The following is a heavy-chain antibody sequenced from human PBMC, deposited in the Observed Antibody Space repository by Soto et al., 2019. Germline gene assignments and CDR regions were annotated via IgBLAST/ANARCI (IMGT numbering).Heavy chain of an antibody. D-gene: IGHD3-22*01. V-gene: IGHV4-39*01. CDR2: SYYNGNT. CDR1: GGSISSSSYY. Sequence: QLQMQESGPGLVQPSETLSLTCIVSGGSISSSSYYWGWIRQPPGKGLEWIGSSYYNGNTFYNPSLESRRSISDDTSNNQFSLSLRSVTAADTAVYYCARGPHHYDSWGQGTLVTVSS. J-gene: IGHJ4*02. CDR3: ARGPHHYDS.